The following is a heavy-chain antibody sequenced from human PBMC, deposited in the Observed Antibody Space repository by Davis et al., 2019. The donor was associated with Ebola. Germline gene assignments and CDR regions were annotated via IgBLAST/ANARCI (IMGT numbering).Heavy chain of an antibody. J-gene: IGHJ3*01. D-gene: IGHD3-9*01. CDR3: ARQGPSYYDILTGHGAFDV. CDR1: GSSITRYY. V-gene: IGHV4-59*01. Sequence: SETLSLTCTVSGSSITRYYWSCIRQPPGQGLERIGYTYYSGSTNYNPSLKSRVTISVDTSKNQFSLKLNSVTAAATAVYYCARQGPSYYDILTGHGAFDVWGQGRMVTVAS. CDR2: TYYSGST.